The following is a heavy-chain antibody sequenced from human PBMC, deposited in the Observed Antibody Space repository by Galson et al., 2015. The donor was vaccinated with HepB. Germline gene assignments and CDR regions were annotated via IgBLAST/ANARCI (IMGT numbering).Heavy chain of an antibody. CDR1: GGTFSDYA. CDR3: ARGPIVAGNLYFYGMDV. J-gene: IGHJ6*02. D-gene: IGHD5-12*01. V-gene: IGHV1-69*13. Sequence: SVKVSCKASGGTFSDYAISWARQAPGQGLEWMGGIIPIYGTTNYAQKFQGRVSIIVDDSTSTAHMELSSLRSEDTAVYYCARGPIVAGNLYFYGMDVWGQGTTVTVSS. CDR2: IIPIYGTT.